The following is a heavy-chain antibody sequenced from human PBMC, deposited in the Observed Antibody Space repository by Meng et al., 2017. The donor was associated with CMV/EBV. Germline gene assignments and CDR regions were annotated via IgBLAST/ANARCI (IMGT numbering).Heavy chain of an antibody. CDR2: IKQDGSEK. CDR3: ARLGELLWFGEPLLGMDV. Sequence: GGSLRLSCAASGFTFSSYSMNWVRQAPGKGLEWVANIKQDGSEKYYVDSVKGRFTISRDNAKNSLYLQMNSLRAEDTAVYYRARLGELLWFGEPLLGMDVWGQGTTVTVSS. D-gene: IGHD3-10*01. J-gene: IGHJ6*02. V-gene: IGHV3-7*01. CDR1: GFTFSSYS.